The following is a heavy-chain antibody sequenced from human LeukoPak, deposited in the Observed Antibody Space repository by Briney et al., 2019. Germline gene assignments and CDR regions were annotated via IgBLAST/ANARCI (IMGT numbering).Heavy chain of an antibody. J-gene: IGHJ6*03. CDR2: ISAYNGNI. CDR1: GYTFTSYA. CDR3: ARDFYIAGTDPLTEYYMDV. D-gene: IGHD6-13*01. Sequence: ASVKVSCKASGYTFTSYAISWVRQAPGQGLEWMGWISAYNGNINYAKNLQDRVTMTTDTSTSTAYMELSSLRSEDTAVYYCARDFYIAGTDPLTEYYMDVWGKGTTVTISS. V-gene: IGHV1-18*01.